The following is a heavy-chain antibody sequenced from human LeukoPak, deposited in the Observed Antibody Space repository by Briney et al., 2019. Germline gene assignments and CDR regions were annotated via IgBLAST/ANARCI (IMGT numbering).Heavy chain of an antibody. CDR1: GFTFRSYD. CDR2: IDTAGDT. V-gene: IGHV3-13*01. CDR3: ARYCSGVSCYPGYGMDV. J-gene: IGHJ6*02. D-gene: IGHD2-15*01. Sequence: GGSLRLSCAGSGFTFRSYDMYWVRQPTGKGLERVSAIDTAGDTKYLGSVKGRFTISRENAKNSLYLQMNSLRAGDTAVYYCARYCSGVSCYPGYGMDVWGQGTTVTVSS.